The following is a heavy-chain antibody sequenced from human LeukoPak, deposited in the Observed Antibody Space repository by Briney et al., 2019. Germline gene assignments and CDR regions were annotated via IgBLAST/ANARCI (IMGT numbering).Heavy chain of an antibody. V-gene: IGHV1-2*02. CDR3: ARAAAAGKYFDY. D-gene: IGHD6-13*01. J-gene: IGHJ4*02. Sequence: GASVKVSCKASGYTFTGYYMHWVRQAPGQGLEWMGWINPNSGGTNYAQKFQGRVTMTRDTSISTAYMELSRLRSDDMAVYYCARAAAAGKYFDYWGQGTLVTVSS. CDR2: INPNSGGT. CDR1: GYTFTGYY.